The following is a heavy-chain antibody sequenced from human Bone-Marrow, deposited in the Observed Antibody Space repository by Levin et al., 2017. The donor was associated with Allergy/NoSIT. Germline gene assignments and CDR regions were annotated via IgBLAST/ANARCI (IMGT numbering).Heavy chain of an antibody. V-gene: IGHV3-30*18. J-gene: IGHJ6*02. D-gene: IGHD5-12*01. CDR3: AKVRYSGYDFQSYYYYGMDV. Sequence: LSLTCAASGFTFSSYGMHWVRQAPGKGLEWVAVISYDGSNKYYADSVKGRFTISRDNSKNTLYLQMNSLRAEDTAVYYCAKVRYSGYDFQSYYYYGMDVWAKGPRSPSP. CDR1: GFTFSSYG. CDR2: ISYDGSNK.